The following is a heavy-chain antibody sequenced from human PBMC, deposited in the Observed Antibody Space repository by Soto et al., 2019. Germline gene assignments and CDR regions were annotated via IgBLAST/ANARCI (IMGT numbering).Heavy chain of an antibody. CDR3: ARVSSSWYAG. CDR2: IIPIFGTA. D-gene: IGHD6-13*01. CDR1: GGTFSSYA. V-gene: IGHV1-69*13. Sequence: GASVKVSCKASGGTFSSYAITWVRQAPGQGLEWMGGIIPIFGTANYAQKFQGRVTITADESTSTAYMELSSLRSEDTALYYCARVSSSWYAGWGQGTLVTVSS. J-gene: IGHJ4*02.